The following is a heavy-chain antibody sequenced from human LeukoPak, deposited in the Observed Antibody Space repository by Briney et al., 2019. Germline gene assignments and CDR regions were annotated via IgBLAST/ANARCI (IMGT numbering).Heavy chain of an antibody. Sequence: PSETLSLTCTVSGGSISSSSYYWGWIRQPPGKGLEWIGSIYYSGSTYYNPSLKSRVTISVDTSKNQFSLKLSSVTAADTAVYYCARGLGTYYYYYMDVWGKGTTVTDSS. V-gene: IGHV4-39*01. CDR1: GGSISSSSYY. CDR3: ARGLGTYYYYYMDV. J-gene: IGHJ6*03. D-gene: IGHD5/OR15-5a*01. CDR2: IYYSGST.